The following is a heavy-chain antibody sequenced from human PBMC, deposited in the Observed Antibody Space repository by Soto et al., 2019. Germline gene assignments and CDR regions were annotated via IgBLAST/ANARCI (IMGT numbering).Heavy chain of an antibody. Sequence: PSETLSLTCSVSGDSISGFYWSWIRHPPGKGLEWIAFVHIGGTDYNPSLKSRVTISMDTSTSTAYMELRSLRSDDTAVYFCARAEAAAGTEGAFWFDPWGQGTLVTVSS. D-gene: IGHD6-13*01. CDR3: ARAEAAAGTEGAFWFDP. V-gene: IGHV4-59*01. J-gene: IGHJ5*02. CDR1: GDSISGFY. CDR2: VHIGGT.